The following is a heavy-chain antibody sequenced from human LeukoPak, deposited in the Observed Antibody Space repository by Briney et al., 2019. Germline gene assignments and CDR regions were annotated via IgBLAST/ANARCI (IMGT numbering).Heavy chain of an antibody. CDR1: GYSISSGYY. D-gene: IGHD2-2*01. J-gene: IGHJ5*02. CDR2: IYHSGST. V-gene: IGHV4-38-2*02. Sequence: PSETLSLTCTVSGYSISSGYYWGWIRQPPGKGLEWIGSIYHSGSTYYNPSLKSRVTISVDTSKNQFSLKLSSVTAADTAVYYCARTTEDCNSASCYQYCFDPWGQGTLVTVSS. CDR3: ARTTEDCNSASCYQYCFDP.